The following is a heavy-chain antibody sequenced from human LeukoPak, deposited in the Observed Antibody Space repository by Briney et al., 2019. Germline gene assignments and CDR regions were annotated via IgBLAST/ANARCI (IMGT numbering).Heavy chain of an antibody. D-gene: IGHD2-2*01. CDR3: ARQKCTSTSCLTKNAFDI. Sequence: PSETLSLTSTVSGSISGYYWSWIQQPPGKGLEWIGYIYTSGSTNYNPSLESRVTISVDTSKNQFSLDLSSVTAADTAVYYCARQKCTSTSCLTKNAFDIWGQGTMVTVSS. CDR2: IYTSGST. CDR1: GSISGYY. J-gene: IGHJ3*02. V-gene: IGHV4-4*09.